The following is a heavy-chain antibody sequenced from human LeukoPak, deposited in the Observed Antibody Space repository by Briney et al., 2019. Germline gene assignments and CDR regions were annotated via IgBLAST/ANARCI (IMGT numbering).Heavy chain of an antibody. Sequence: PSETLSLTCTVSGGSISSSSYYWGWIRQPPGKGLEWIGYIYYSGSTNYNPSLKSRVTMSVDTSKNQFSLKLSSVTAADTAVYYCARDKDYFDSGGAFDIWGQGTMVTVSS. CDR3: ARDKDYFDSGGAFDI. D-gene: IGHD3-22*01. V-gene: IGHV4-61*01. CDR2: IYYSGST. CDR1: GGSISSSSYY. J-gene: IGHJ3*02.